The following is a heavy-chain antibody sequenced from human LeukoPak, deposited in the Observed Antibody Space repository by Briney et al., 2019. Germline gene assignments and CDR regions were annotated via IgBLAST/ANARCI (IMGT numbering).Heavy chain of an antibody. J-gene: IGHJ4*02. V-gene: IGHV3-74*01. Sequence: GGSLRLSCAAPGFTLNGYWMHWVRQAPGKGLVWVSRINSDGSTTSYADSVKGRFTISRDNAKNSLYLQMNSLRAEDTAVYYCARSGGVGSGSQYDYWGRGTLVTVSS. CDR2: INSDGSTT. D-gene: IGHD3-10*01. CDR1: GFTLNGYW. CDR3: ARSGGVGSGSQYDY.